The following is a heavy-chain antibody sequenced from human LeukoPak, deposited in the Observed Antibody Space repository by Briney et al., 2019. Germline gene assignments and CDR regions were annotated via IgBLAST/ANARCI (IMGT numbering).Heavy chain of an antibody. CDR2: IIVSGANT. CDR3: AKFGDILTVYPYYFVY. V-gene: IGHV3-23*01. CDR1: GFTFSTYG. J-gene: IGHJ4*02. Sequence: GPSLTLSCAASGFTFSTYGMHWVRQAPGKWLEWVSSIIVSGANTYYADSVKGRFTISRDNSKKMLYLHMKSLRAEDTAVYYCAKFGDILTVYPYYFVYWGQGSLVTVSS. D-gene: IGHD3-9*01.